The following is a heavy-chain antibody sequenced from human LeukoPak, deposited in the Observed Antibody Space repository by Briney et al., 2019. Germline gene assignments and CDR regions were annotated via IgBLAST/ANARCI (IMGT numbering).Heavy chain of an antibody. CDR3: AKDLRYSGSYPLDY. Sequence: GGSLRLSCAASGFTFSSYAMHWVRQAPGKGLEWVAVISDDGSRKDYGDSVKGRFTIARDNSKNTLYLQMNSLRAEDTAVYYCAKDLRYSGSYPLDYWGQGTLVTVSS. V-gene: IGHV3-30*18. J-gene: IGHJ4*02. D-gene: IGHD1-26*01. CDR1: GFTFSSYA. CDR2: ISDDGSRK.